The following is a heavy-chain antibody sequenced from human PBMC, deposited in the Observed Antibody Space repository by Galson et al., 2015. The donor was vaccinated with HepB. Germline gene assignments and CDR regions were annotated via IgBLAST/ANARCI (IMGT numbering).Heavy chain of an antibody. Sequence: SLRLSCAASGFTISNNYMSWVRQAPGKGLECVSVIYSGGNTYYADSVKGRFTIFRDNSKNTLFLQISSLRAEDTAVYYCARDNIYYYYMDVWGKGTTVTVSS. CDR2: IYSGGNT. CDR3: ARDNIYYYYMDV. V-gene: IGHV3-66*01. J-gene: IGHJ6*03. CDR1: GFTISNNY.